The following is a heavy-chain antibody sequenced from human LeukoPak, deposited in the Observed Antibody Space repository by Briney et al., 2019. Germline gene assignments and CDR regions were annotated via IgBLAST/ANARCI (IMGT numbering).Heavy chain of an antibody. J-gene: IGHJ3*02. Sequence: GGSLRLSCAASGFTFSSYSMNWVRQAPGKGLEWVSSISSSSSYIYYADSVKGRFTISRDNAKNSLYLQMNSLRAEDTAVYYCARGTVRPGAFDIWGQGTMATVSS. CDR2: ISSSSSYI. CDR1: GFTFSSYS. D-gene: IGHD4-11*01. V-gene: IGHV3-21*01. CDR3: ARGTVRPGAFDI.